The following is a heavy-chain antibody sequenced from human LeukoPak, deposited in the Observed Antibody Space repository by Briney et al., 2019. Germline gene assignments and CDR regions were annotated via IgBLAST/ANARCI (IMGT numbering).Heavy chain of an antibody. CDR1: GYTLTELS. CDR3: AVGGIAAAGLYYYYMDV. CDR2: FDPEDGET. J-gene: IGHJ6*03. Sequence: APVKVSCKVSGYTLTELSMHWVRQAPGKGLAWMGGFDPEDGETIYAQKFQGRVTMTEDTSTDTAYMELSSLRSEDTAVYYCAVGGIAAAGLYYYYMDVWGKGTTVTVSS. V-gene: IGHV1-24*01. D-gene: IGHD6-13*01.